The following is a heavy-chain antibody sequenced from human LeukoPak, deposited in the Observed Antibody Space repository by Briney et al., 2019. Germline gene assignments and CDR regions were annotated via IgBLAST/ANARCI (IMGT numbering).Heavy chain of an antibody. V-gene: IGHV3-7*01. J-gene: IGHJ5*02. CDR3: ARGGYQLLLNWFDP. CDR1: GFTFSSYW. CDR2: IKQDGSEK. D-gene: IGHD2-2*01. Sequence: PGGSLRLSCAASGFTFSSYWMSWVRQAPGKGLEWVANIKQDGSEKYYVDSVKGRFTISRDNAKNSLYLQMNSLRAEDTAVYYCARGGYQLLLNWFDPWGQGTLVTVSS.